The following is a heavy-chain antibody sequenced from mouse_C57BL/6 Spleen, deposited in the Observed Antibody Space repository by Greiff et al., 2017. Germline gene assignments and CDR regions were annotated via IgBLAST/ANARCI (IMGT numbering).Heavy chain of an antibody. CDR1: GYSFTGYY. Sequence: EVQLQESGPELVKPGASVKISCKASGYSFTGYYMNWVKQSPEKSLEWIGEINPSTGGTTYNQKFKAKATLTVDKSSSTAYMQLKSLTSEDSAVYYCARGYGNYRAWFAYWGQGTLVTVSA. V-gene: IGHV1-42*01. J-gene: IGHJ3*01. CDR2: INPSTGGT. D-gene: IGHD2-10*02. CDR3: ARGYGNYRAWFAY.